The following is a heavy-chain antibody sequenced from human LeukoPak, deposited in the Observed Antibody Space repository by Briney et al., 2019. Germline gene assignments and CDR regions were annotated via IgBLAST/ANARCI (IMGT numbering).Heavy chain of an antibody. CDR3: AREDSSSSYFDY. CDR2: IYSGGNT. J-gene: IGHJ4*02. CDR1: GITVSRNY. V-gene: IGHV3-66*01. Sequence: GGSLRLSCAASGITVSRNYMSWVRQAPGKGLEWVSIIYSGGNTYYADSVKGRFTISRDNSKNTLYLQMNSLRAEDKAVYYCAREDSSSSYFDYWGQGTLLTVSS. D-gene: IGHD6-13*01.